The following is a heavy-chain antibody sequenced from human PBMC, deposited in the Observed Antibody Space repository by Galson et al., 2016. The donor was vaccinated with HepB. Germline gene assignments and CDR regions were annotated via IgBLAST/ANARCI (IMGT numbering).Heavy chain of an antibody. Sequence: QSGAEVKKPGQSLRISCEASGYSFTTYWISWARQMPGKGLEWMGMIDPSDSDVYYSPSFQGHVTFSVNRSITTAYLQWSGLKASDTAIYYCARHATEDPLGDYFEPWGQGTPVIVSS. CDR1: GYSFTTYW. D-gene: IGHD2-15*01. V-gene: IGHV5-10-1*01. CDR3: ARHATEDPLGDYFEP. CDR2: IDPSDSDV. J-gene: IGHJ5*02.